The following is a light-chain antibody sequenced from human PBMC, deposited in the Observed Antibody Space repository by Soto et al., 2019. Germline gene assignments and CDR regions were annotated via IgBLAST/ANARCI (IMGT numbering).Light chain of an antibody. V-gene: IGKV1-39*01. Sequence: VHVTRSRSKRSGCVVDRVIITCRASQSISNHLNWYQQKPGKAPKLLIFAASSLQSGVPSRFSGRRSGPDFSLTISSLQPGDLATYYCEQRYSSPPTFGQGTKVDIK. J-gene: IGKJ1*01. CDR1: QSISNH. CDR2: AAS. CDR3: EQRYSSPPT.